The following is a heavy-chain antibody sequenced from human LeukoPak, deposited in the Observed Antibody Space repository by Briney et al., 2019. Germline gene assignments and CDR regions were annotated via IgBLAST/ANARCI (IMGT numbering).Heavy chain of an antibody. CDR1: GFTFSSYE. CDR3: AKGGYSYGAHGDY. D-gene: IGHD5-18*01. CDR2: ISGSGGST. V-gene: IGHV3-23*01. J-gene: IGHJ4*02. Sequence: PGGSLRLSCAASGFTFSSYEMNWVRQAPGKGLEWVSAISGSGGSTYYADSVKGRFTISRDNSKNTLYLQMNSLRAEDTAVYYCAKGGYSYGAHGDYWGQGTLVTVSS.